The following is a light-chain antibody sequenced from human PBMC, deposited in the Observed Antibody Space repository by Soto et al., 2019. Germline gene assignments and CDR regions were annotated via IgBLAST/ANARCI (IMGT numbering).Light chain of an antibody. CDR2: EVK. CDR1: SSDGDDYKD. V-gene: IGLV2-14*01. Sequence: QSALTQPASVSGSPGQSITISCTGTSSDGDDYKDVSWYQQHPGKAPKLMIYEVKYRPSGVSDRFSGSESGNTASLTISGLXAXDEADYYCSSYTTSSTVFGTATKVTVL. J-gene: IGLJ1*01. CDR3: SSYTTSSTV.